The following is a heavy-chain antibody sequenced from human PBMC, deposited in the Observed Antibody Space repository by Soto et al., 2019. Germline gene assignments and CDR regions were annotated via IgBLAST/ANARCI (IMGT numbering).Heavy chain of an antibody. J-gene: IGHJ5*02. D-gene: IGHD6-19*01. CDR3: ARWGIAVAGKGGWFDP. CDR2: INPNSGGT. V-gene: IGHV1-2*02. Sequence: QVQLVQSGAEVKKPGASVKVSCKASGYTFTGYYMHWVRQAPGQGLEWMGWINPNSGGTNYAQKFQGRVTMTRDTSISTACMELSRLRSDDTAVYYCARWGIAVAGKGGWFDPWGQGTLVTVSS. CDR1: GYTFTGYY.